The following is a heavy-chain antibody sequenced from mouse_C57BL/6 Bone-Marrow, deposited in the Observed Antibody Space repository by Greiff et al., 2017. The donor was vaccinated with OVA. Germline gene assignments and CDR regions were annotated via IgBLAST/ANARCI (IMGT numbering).Heavy chain of an antibody. CDR2: IYPGSGST. V-gene: IGHV1-55*01. D-gene: IGHD1-1*01. CDR3: ARSGYGRAWFAY. CDR1: GYTFTSYW. J-gene: IGHJ3*01. Sequence: QVQLQQPGAELVKPGASVKMSCKASGYTFTSYWITWVKQRPGQGLEWIGDIYPGSGSTNYNEKFKSKATLTVDKSSSTAYMQLSSLTSEDSAVFYCARSGYGRAWFAYWGQGTLVTVSA.